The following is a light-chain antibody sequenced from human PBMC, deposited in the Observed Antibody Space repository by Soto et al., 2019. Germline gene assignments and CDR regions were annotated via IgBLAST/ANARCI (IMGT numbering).Light chain of an antibody. CDR1: QSVNNY. CDR3: QQRSNWPPVT. Sequence: EIGLTQSQATLSLSPGERATLSCSASQSVNNYLAWYQQKPGQAPRLLIYDASNRATGIPARFSGSGSGTDFTLTISSLEPEDFAIYYCQQRSNWPPVTFGGGTKVEIK. J-gene: IGKJ4*01. V-gene: IGKV3-11*01. CDR2: DAS.